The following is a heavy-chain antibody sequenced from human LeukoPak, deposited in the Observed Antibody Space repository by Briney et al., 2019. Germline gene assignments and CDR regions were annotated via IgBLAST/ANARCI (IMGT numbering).Heavy chain of an antibody. Sequence: SETLSLTCSVSGGSISPYYWSWIRQPPGKGLEWIGYIYYSGTTNYNPSLQSRVTISVATSKNQFSLKLSSVTAADTALYYCARDRAPAGGFDYWGQRTLVTVSS. D-gene: IGHD2-15*01. CDR1: GGSISPYY. CDR3: ARDRAPAGGFDY. CDR2: IYYSGTT. V-gene: IGHV4-59*01. J-gene: IGHJ4*02.